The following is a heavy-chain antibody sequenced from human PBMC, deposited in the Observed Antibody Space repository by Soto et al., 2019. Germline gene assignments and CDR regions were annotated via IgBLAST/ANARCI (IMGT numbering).Heavy chain of an antibody. CDR2: ISGSGGST. J-gene: IGHJ6*02. CDR3: ASDMDYYGSGSYYKVGYYYGMDV. D-gene: IGHD3-10*01. CDR1: GFTFSSYA. Sequence: EVQLLESGGGLVQPGGSLRLSCAASGFTFSSYAMSWVRQAPGKGLEWVSAISGSGGSTYYADSVKGRFTISRDNSKNTLYLQMNSLRAEDTAVYYCASDMDYYGSGSYYKVGYYYGMDVWGQGTTVTVSS. V-gene: IGHV3-23*01.